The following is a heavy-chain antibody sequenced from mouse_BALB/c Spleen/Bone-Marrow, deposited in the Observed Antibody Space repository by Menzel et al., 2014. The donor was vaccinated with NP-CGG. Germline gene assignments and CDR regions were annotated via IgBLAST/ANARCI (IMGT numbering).Heavy chain of an antibody. J-gene: IGHJ3*01. CDR2: IWGDGST. V-gene: IGHV2-6-7*01. D-gene: IGHD2-3*01. Sequence: QVQLQQSGPGLVAPSQSLSITCTVSGFPLTGYGVNWVRQPPGKGLEWLGMIWGDGSTDYNSALKSRLSISKDNSKSQVFLKMNSLQTDDTARYYCATDGYFAYWGQGTLVTVSA. CDR3: ATDGYFAY. CDR1: GFPLTGYG.